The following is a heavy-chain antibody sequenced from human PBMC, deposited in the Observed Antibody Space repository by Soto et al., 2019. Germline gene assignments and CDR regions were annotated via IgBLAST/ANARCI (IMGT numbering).Heavy chain of an antibody. Sequence: QVQLVQSGAEVKRPGASVKVSCKASGYTFTTYYMHWVRQAPGQGLEWLGIINPNGGSTSYAQTFQGRVIMTRDTSTSTVYLELSSLRSEDTAVYYCASAGYCSGGTCFHGNCDYWGQGTLVTVSS. V-gene: IGHV1-46*01. CDR3: ASAGYCSGGTCFHGNCDY. J-gene: IGHJ4*02. D-gene: IGHD2-15*01. CDR1: GYTFTTYY. CDR2: INPNGGST.